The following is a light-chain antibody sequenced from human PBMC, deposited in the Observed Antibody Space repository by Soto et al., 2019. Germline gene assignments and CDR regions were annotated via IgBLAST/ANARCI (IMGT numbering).Light chain of an antibody. V-gene: IGKV1-5*03. CDR2: KAS. CDR1: ESIDSW. J-gene: IGKJ1*01. CDR3: QQYNSYRA. Sequence: DIQMTQSPSTLSASVGDRVTITCRASESIDSWLAWHQQKPGRAPKLLISKASSLESGVPSRFSGSGFGTEFTLTISSLQPHDFATYYCQQYNSYRAFGQGTKVDI.